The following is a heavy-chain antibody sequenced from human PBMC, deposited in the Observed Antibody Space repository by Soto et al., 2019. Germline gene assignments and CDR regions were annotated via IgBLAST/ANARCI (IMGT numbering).Heavy chain of an antibody. CDR3: ARDPSEQWLVTRAFDI. Sequence: ASVKVSCKASGGTFSSYAISWVRQAPGQGLEWIGGIIPIFGTANYAQKFQGRVTITADKSTSTAYMELSSLRSEDTAVYYCARDPSEQWLVTRAFDIWGQGTMVTVSS. CDR2: IIPIFGTA. V-gene: IGHV1-69*06. D-gene: IGHD6-19*01. CDR1: GGTFSSYA. J-gene: IGHJ3*02.